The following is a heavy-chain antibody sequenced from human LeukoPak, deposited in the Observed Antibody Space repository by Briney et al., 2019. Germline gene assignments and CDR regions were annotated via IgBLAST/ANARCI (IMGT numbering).Heavy chain of an antibody. CDR3: AKPHFDY. Sequence: PGGSLRLSCAASGFTLSSYAMSWVRQAPGKGLEWVSFIYSDNTHYSDSVRGRFTISRDNSKNTLYLQMNSLRAEDTALYYCAKPHFDYWGQGTLVTVSS. CDR1: GFTLSSYA. J-gene: IGHJ4*02. V-gene: IGHV3-23*03. CDR2: IYSDNT.